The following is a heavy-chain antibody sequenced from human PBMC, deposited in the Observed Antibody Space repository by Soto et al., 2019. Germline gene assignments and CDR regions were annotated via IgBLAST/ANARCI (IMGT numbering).Heavy chain of an antibody. CDR3: AREGYYDYVWGSYRYTGYFDY. J-gene: IGHJ4*02. Sequence: QVQLQQWGAGLLKPSETLSLTCAVYGGSFSGYYWSWIRQPPGKGLEWIGEINHSGSTNYNPSLKSRVTISVDTSKNQFSLKLSSVTAADTDVYYCAREGYYDYVWGSYRYTGYFDYWGQGTLVTVSS. V-gene: IGHV4-34*01. CDR2: INHSGST. D-gene: IGHD3-16*02. CDR1: GGSFSGYY.